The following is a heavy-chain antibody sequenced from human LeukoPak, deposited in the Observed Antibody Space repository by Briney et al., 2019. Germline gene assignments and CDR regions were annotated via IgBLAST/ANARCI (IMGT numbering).Heavy chain of an antibody. Sequence: PGGSLRLSCTASGFSFSGHWMHWARQLPGKGLVWVSRISPTGSTTSYADSVKGRFTVSRDNSKNTVYLQMRNQRVEHTAVYYCAKVVAGNIDYYFDYWGQGILVAVSS. CDR1: GFSFSGHW. CDR3: AKVVAGNIDYYFDY. CDR2: ISPTGSTT. J-gene: IGHJ4*02. D-gene: IGHD2/OR15-2a*01. V-gene: IGHV3-74*01.